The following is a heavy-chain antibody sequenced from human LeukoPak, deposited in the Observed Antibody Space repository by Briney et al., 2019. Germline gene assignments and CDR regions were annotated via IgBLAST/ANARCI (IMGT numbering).Heavy chain of an antibody. CDR3: ARHPPSYFDSSGFPFDY. Sequence: GESLKISCKGSGYSFSKYWITWVRQTPGKGLEWMGIIYPGDSDTRYSPSFQGQGTISVDKSISTAYLQWSSLKASDTAMYYCARHPPSYFDSSGFPFDYWGQGTLVTVSS. CDR2: IYPGDSDT. D-gene: IGHD3-22*01. CDR1: GYSFSKYW. J-gene: IGHJ4*02. V-gene: IGHV5-51*01.